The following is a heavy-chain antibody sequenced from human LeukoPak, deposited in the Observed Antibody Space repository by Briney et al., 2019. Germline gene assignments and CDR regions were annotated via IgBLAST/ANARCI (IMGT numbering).Heavy chain of an antibody. V-gene: IGHV3-74*01. Sequence: GGSLRLSCAASGFTFSSSWMPWFAKAPGKGLVWVSRINSDGSSTSYADSVKGRFTISRDNAKNTLYLQMNSLRAEDTAVYYCARGVDYVWYWGQGTLVTVSS. J-gene: IGHJ4*02. CDR1: GFTFSSSW. CDR2: INSDGSST. CDR3: ARGVDYVWY. D-gene: IGHD4-17*01.